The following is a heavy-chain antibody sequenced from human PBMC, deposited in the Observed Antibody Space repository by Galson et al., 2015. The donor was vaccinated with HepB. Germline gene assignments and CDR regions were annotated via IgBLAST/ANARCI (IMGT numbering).Heavy chain of an antibody. V-gene: IGHV5-10-1*01. Sequence: QSGAEVKKPGESLKISCKGSGYSFTSYWISWVRQMPGKGLEWMGRIDPSDSYTNYSPSFQGHVTISADKSISTAYLQWSSLKASDTAMYYCARHALAARPGREPPNLDYWGQGTLVTVSS. D-gene: IGHD6-6*01. J-gene: IGHJ4*02. CDR3: ARHALAARPGREPPNLDY. CDR1: GYSFTSYW. CDR2: IDPSDSYT.